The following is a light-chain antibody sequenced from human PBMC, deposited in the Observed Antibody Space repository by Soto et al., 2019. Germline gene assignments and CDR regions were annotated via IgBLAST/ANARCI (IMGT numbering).Light chain of an antibody. Sequence: DIQLTQSPSSLSAPVGDRVTITCRASQSMSDSLNWYRQKSGKAPNPLIYIASTLEIGVPSRFSGSGSLTDFTLTISSLQPEDFGTYVGQQSYSNSYTFGQGTTLEIK. CDR1: QSMSDS. V-gene: IGKV1-39*01. CDR3: QQSYSNSYT. CDR2: IAS. J-gene: IGKJ2*01.